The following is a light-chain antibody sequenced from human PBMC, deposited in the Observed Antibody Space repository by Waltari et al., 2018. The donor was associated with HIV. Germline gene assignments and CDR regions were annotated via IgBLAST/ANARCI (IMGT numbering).Light chain of an antibody. Sequence: QSALTQPPSASGFPGQSVPISCTGTSSYVGSSNYVSWYQQYPGKAPKLLIYEITKRPSGVPDRFSGSKSGNTASLTVSGLQAEDEADYYCSSSAGGDTLVFGGGTKLTVL. CDR1: SSYVGSSNY. J-gene: IGLJ3*02. CDR3: SSSAGGDTLV. CDR2: EIT. V-gene: IGLV2-8*01.